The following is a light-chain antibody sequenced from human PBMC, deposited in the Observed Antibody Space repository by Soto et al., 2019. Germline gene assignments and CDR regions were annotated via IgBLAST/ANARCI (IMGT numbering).Light chain of an antibody. J-gene: IGLJ1*01. V-gene: IGLV2-14*03. CDR1: SSDVGGYKY. CDR3: NSYTSSSTHNYV. CDR2: DVS. Sequence: QSALTQPASVSGSPGQSITISCTGTSSDVGGYKYVSWYQQHPGRAPKLMIYDVSNRPSGIPNRCSGSKSGNTASLTISGLQAEDEADYFCNSYTSSSTHNYVFGTGTKLTVL.